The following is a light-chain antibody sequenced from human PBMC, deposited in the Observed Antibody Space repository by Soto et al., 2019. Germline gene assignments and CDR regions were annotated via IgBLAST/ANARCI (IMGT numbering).Light chain of an antibody. Sequence: DIQMTQSPSPLSASVGDRVTITCRASQSIKSWLAWYQQKPGKAPKLLIYDASSLESGVPSRFSGSGSGTEFTLTISSLQPDDVATYYCQQYDSYPFTFGQGTNLEIK. CDR1: QSIKSW. CDR2: DAS. J-gene: IGKJ2*01. V-gene: IGKV1-5*01. CDR3: QQYDSYPFT.